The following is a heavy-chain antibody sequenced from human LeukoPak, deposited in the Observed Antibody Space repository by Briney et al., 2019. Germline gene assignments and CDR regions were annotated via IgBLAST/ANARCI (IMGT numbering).Heavy chain of an antibody. D-gene: IGHD2-15*01. CDR2: INPNSGGT. CDR3: ARLYCSGGSCYTPSGAFDI. Sequence: GASVKVSCKASGYTFTGYYMHWVRQAPGQGLEWMGWINPNSGGTNYAQKFQGRVTMTRDTSISTAYMELSRLRSDDTAVYYCARLYCSGGSCYTPSGAFDIWGQGTTVTVSS. V-gene: IGHV1-2*02. CDR1: GYTFTGYY. J-gene: IGHJ3*02.